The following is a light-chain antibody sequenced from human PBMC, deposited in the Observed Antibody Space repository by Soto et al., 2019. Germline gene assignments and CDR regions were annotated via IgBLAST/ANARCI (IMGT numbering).Light chain of an antibody. Sequence: DTQMTQSPSTLSASVGDTVTITCRASQSVNMWLAWFQQKPGKAPRLLIYGASNLESGVPSRFSGSGSGTQFTLTISSLQPEDAATYYCQQYNTYLTWTFGQGTKVEIK. V-gene: IGKV1-5*01. J-gene: IGKJ1*01. CDR2: GAS. CDR1: QSVNMW. CDR3: QQYNTYLTWT.